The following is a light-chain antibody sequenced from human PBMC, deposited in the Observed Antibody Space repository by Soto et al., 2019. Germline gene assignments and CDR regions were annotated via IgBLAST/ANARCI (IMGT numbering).Light chain of an antibody. J-gene: IGLJ1*01. CDR2: TNN. CDR1: SSNIGSNT. V-gene: IGLV1-44*01. CDR3: AAWDDSLNGLYV. Sequence: SVLPQPPSASGTPGQRVTISCSGSSSNIGSNTVNWYQQLPGTAPKLLIYTNNQRPSGVPDRFSGSKSGTSASLAIRGLQSEDEADYYCAAWDDSLNGLYVFGTGTKVTVL.